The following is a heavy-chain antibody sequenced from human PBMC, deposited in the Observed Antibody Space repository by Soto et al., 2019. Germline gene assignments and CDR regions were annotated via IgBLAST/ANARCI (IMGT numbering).Heavy chain of an antibody. J-gene: IGHJ5*02. V-gene: IGHV3-21*01. CDR2: ISSSSSYI. D-gene: IGHD6-13*01. Sequence: EVQLVESGGGLVKPGGSLRLSCAASGFTFSSYSMNWVRQAPGKGLEWVSSISSSSSYIYYADSVKGRFTISRDNAKNSLYLQMNSLRAEDTAVYYCARDVGRSWYWFDPWGQGTLVTVSS. CDR1: GFTFSSYS. CDR3: ARDVGRSWYWFDP.